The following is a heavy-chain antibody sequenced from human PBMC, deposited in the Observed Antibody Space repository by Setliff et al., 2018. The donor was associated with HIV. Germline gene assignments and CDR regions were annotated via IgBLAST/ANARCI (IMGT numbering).Heavy chain of an antibody. Sequence: SETLSLTCTVSGDSLSSDYYYWTWIRQHPEKGLEWIGYIYYSGSTLYNPSLRSRLTMSVDTSKNQFSLELSSVTAADTAVYYCARDFLRSGYFDHWGQGKLVPSPQ. J-gene: IGHJ4*02. V-gene: IGHV4-31*03. CDR2: IYYSGST. CDR1: GDSLSSDYYY. D-gene: IGHD4-17*01. CDR3: ARDFLRSGYFDH.